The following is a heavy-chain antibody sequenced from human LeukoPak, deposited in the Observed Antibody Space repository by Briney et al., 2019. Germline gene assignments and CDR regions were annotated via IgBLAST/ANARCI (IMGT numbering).Heavy chain of an antibody. CDR3: ARELSNDILTGYSDAFDI. J-gene: IGHJ3*02. CDR1: GFTLSSYW. V-gene: IGHV3-7*03. D-gene: IGHD3-9*01. Sequence: GGPLRLSCAASGFTLSSYWMSWVRQAPGKGLEWVANIKQDGSEKYYVDSVKGRFTISRDNAKNSLYLQMNSLRAEDTAVYYCARELSNDILTGYSDAFDIWGQGTMVTVSS. CDR2: IKQDGSEK.